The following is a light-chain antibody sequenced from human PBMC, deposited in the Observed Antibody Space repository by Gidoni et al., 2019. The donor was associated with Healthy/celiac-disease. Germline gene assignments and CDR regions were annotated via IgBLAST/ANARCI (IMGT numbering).Light chain of an antibody. CDR1: QSISSY. J-gene: IGKJ2*01. CDR3: QQSYSTPYT. CDR2: AAS. V-gene: IGKV1-39*01. Sequence: EIQMTQSPSSLSASVGDRVTITCRASQSISSYLNWYQQKPGKAPKLLIYAASSLQSGVPSRFSGSGSGTDFTLTISSLQPADFATYYCQQSYSTPYTFGQGTKLEIK.